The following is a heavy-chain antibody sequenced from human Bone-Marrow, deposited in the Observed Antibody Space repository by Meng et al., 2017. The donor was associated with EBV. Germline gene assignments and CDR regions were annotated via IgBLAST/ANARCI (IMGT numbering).Heavy chain of an antibody. Sequence: VELLESGGGVVQPGGSLRLSCTAAGFTFSSYSVSWVRQAPGKGLEWVSTVSTTGGSTFYADSVKGRFSASRDNSNNKVYLQMNSLRAEDAAVYYCAKERGTGAWDFDLWGRGTLVTVSS. CDR3: AKERGTGAWDFDL. CDR1: GFTFSSYS. V-gene: IGHV3-23*01. D-gene: IGHD2-8*02. J-gene: IGHJ2*01. CDR2: VSTTGGST.